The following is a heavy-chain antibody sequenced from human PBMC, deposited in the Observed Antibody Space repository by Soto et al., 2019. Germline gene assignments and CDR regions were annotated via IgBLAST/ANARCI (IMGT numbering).Heavy chain of an antibody. Sequence: GGSLRLSCAASGFTFSSYSMNWVRQAPGKGLEWVSSISSSSSYIYYADSVKGRFTISRDNAKNSPYLQMNSLRAEDTAVYYCARELAGAYYFDYWGQGTLVTVSS. V-gene: IGHV3-21*01. D-gene: IGHD3-10*01. CDR2: ISSSSSYI. CDR1: GFTFSSYS. CDR3: ARELAGAYYFDY. J-gene: IGHJ4*02.